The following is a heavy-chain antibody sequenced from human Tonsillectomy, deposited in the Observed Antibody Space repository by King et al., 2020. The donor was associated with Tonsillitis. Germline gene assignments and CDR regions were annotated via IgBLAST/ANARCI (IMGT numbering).Heavy chain of an antibody. D-gene: IGHD6-13*01. CDR3: ARAVIAAAVTGWFDP. V-gene: IGHV1-46*03. CDR1: GYTFTSYY. Sequence: QLVQSGAEVKKPGASVKVSCKASGYTFTSYYMHWVRQAPGQGLEWMGIINPSGGSTSYAQKFQGRVTMTRDTSTSTVYMELSSLRSEDTAVYYCARAVIAAAVTGWFDPWGQGTLVTVSS. J-gene: IGHJ5*02. CDR2: INPSGGST.